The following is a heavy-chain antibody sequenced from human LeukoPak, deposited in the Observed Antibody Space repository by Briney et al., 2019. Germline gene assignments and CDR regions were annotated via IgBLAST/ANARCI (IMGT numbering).Heavy chain of an antibody. Sequence: PSETLSLTCTGSGGSISSSSYYWGWIRQPPGKGLEWIGSIYYSGSTYYNPSLKSRVTISVDTSKNQFSLKLSSVTAADTAVYYCARLARYFDWLTVAFDYWGQGTLVTVSS. J-gene: IGHJ4*02. CDR3: ARLARYFDWLTVAFDY. CDR2: IYYSGST. D-gene: IGHD3-9*01. CDR1: GGSISSSSYY. V-gene: IGHV4-39*01.